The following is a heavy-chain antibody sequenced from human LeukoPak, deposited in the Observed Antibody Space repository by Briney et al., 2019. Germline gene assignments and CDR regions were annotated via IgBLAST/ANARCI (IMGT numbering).Heavy chain of an antibody. CDR1: GGTFSSYA. J-gene: IGHJ4*02. V-gene: IGHV1-69*05. CDR3: ARDVHSSGWYQFDY. CDR2: IIPIFGTA. Sequence: SVKVSCKASGGTFSSYAISWARQAPGQGLEWMGRIIPIFGTANYAQKFQGRVTITTDESTSTAYMELSSLRSEDTAVYYCARDVHSSGWYQFDYWGQGTLVTVSS. D-gene: IGHD6-19*01.